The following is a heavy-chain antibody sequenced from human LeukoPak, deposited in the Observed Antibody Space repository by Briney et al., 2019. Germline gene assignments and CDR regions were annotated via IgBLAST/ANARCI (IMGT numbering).Heavy chain of an antibody. J-gene: IGHJ6*02. CDR1: GFIFSSYA. Sequence: PGGSLRLSCAASGFIFSSYAMSWVRQAPGKGLEWVSALSGSGGSTYYADSVKGRFTISRDNSKNTLYLQMNSLRADDTAVYYCAKDLSYGMDVWGQGTTVTVSS. CDR3: AKDLSYGMDV. V-gene: IGHV3-23*01. CDR2: LSGSGGST.